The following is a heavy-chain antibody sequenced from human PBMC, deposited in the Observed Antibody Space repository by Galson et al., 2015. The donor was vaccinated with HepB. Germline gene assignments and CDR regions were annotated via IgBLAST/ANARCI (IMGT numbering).Heavy chain of an antibody. CDR3: ARMVGELGYCSGGSCYSDLSYYYYGMDV. CDR1: GYTFTSYY. V-gene: IGHV1-46*01. J-gene: IGHJ6*02. D-gene: IGHD2-15*01. CDR2: INPSGGST. Sequence: SVKVSCKASGYTFTSYYMHWVRQAPGQGLEWMGIINPSGGSTSYAQKFQGRVTMTRDTSTSTVYMELSSLRSEDTAVYYCARMVGELGYCSGGSCYSDLSYYYYGMDVWGQGTTVTVSS.